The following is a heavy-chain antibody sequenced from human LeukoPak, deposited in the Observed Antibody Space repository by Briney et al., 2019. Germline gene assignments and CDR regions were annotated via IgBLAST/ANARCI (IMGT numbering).Heavy chain of an antibody. CDR2: ISGSDNYV. CDR1: GFIFSDYK. CDR3: AKDRLLWFGDPVDP. Sequence: GGSLRLSCAASGFIFSDYKMSWVRQAPGKGLEWVSSISGSDNYVYYADSVKGRFTISRDNSKNTLYLQMNSLRAEDTAVYYCAKDRLLWFGDPVDPWGQGTLVTVSS. J-gene: IGHJ5*02. V-gene: IGHV3-21*04. D-gene: IGHD3-10*01.